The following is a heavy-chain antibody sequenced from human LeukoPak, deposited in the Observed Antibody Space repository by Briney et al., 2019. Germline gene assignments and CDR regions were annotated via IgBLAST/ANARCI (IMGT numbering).Heavy chain of an antibody. CDR3: AREGDIVVVVAATDVHWFDP. CDR2: IYYSGST. V-gene: IGHV4-59*01. D-gene: IGHD2-15*01. Sequence: SETLSLTCTVSGGSISSYYWSWIRQPPGKGLEWIGYIYYSGSTNYKSSLKSRVTISVDTSKNQFSLKLSSVTAADTAVYYCAREGDIVVVVAATDVHWFDPWGQGTLVTVSS. J-gene: IGHJ5*02. CDR1: GGSISSYY.